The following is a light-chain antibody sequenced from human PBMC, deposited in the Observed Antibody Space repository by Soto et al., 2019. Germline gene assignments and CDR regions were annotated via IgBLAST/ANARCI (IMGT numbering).Light chain of an antibody. CDR2: KAS. Sequence: DIQMPQSPSTLSASVGDRVTITCRASQSISSWLAWYQQKPGKAPKLLIYKASSLESGVPSRFSGSGSGTEFNLTISSLQPDDFATYYCQQYNRRLVTFGPGTKVDIK. CDR1: QSISSW. J-gene: IGKJ3*01. CDR3: QQYNRRLVT. V-gene: IGKV1-5*03.